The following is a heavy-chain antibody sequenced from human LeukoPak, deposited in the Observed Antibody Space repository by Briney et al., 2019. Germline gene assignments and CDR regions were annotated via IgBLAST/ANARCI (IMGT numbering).Heavy chain of an antibody. CDR1: GFTFSSYA. Sequence: GGSLRLSCAASGFTFSSYAMSWVRQAPGKGLEWVSAISGSGGSTYYADSVKGRFTISRDNSKNTPYLQMNSLRAEDTAVYYCAKDLYDSSGYYYGGALDYWGQGTLVTVSS. CDR3: AKDLYDSSGYYYGGALDY. J-gene: IGHJ4*02. V-gene: IGHV3-23*01. CDR2: ISGSGGST. D-gene: IGHD3-22*01.